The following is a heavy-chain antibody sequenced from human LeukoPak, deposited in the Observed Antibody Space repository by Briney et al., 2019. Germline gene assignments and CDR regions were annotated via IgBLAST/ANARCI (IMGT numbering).Heavy chain of an antibody. Sequence: PGGSLRLSCEASGYTFSDYDMHWVRQAPGKGLEWVVVILYDGSYKSYVDSVRGRFTISRDNSKDRLYLQMNSLRAEDTAIYYCAKGRYPMVRGMMIAFDFWGQGTRVTVSS. CDR3: AKGRYPMVRGMMIAFDF. V-gene: IGHV3-30*18. CDR2: ILYDGSYK. D-gene: IGHD3-10*01. J-gene: IGHJ4*02. CDR1: GYTFSDYD.